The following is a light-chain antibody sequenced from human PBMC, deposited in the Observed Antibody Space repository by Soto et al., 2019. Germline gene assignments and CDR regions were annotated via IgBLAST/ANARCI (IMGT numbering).Light chain of an antibody. Sequence: DIQMTQSPSTLSASVGDRVTITCRASQSISSWLAWYQQKPGKAPKLLIYKASSLESGVPSRFSGSGSGTEFTLTISSLQPDDFATYYCQQYNSYSPAFGQRIKVDIK. CDR3: QQYNSYSPA. V-gene: IGKV1-5*03. CDR2: KAS. J-gene: IGKJ1*01. CDR1: QSISSW.